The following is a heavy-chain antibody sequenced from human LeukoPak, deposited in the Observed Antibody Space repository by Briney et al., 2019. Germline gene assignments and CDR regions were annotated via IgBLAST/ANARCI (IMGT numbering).Heavy chain of an antibody. V-gene: IGHV5-51*01. D-gene: IGHD5-18*01. CDR1: GYSFTSYW. CDR2: IYPGDSDT. J-gene: IGHJ6*02. CDR3: GRLGGKDCGDTAMWYYYYGMDV. Sequence: GESLKISCKGSGYSFTSYWIAWVRQIPWKGLELMGIIYPGDSDTRYSPSFQGQVTISADKSISTAYLQWSKLKAQETAMYYCGRLGGKDCGDTAMWYYYYGMDVWGQGTTVTVS.